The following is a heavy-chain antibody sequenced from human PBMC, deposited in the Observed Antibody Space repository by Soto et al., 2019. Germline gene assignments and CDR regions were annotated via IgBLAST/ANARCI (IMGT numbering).Heavy chain of an antibody. CDR3: ASAPPYYGISGYLEV. V-gene: IGHV1-2*02. J-gene: IGHJ4*02. CDR2: INLNSGGT. CDR1: GHYFSGYY. Sequence: ASVKVSCKALGHYFSGYYMYWVRQAPGHGLEWMGWINLNSGGTNYAQKFQGRVTMTRDTSITTGYMDLRGLTSDDTAVYYCASAPPYYGISGYLEVWGLGTLVTVSS. D-gene: IGHD3-22*01.